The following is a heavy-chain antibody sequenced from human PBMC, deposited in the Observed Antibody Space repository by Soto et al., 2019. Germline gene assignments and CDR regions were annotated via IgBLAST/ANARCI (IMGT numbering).Heavy chain of an antibody. D-gene: IGHD5-12*01. CDR1: GYTFTSYA. V-gene: IGHV1-3*01. J-gene: IGHJ4*02. CDR2: INAGNGNT. CDR3: ARDDSWLQLIPDY. Sequence: ASVKVSCKASGYTFTSYAMHWVRQAPGQRLEWMGWINAGNGNTKYSQKFQGRVTITRDTSASTDYLELSSLRSEDTAVYYCARDDSWLQLIPDYWRKRTLGTVS.